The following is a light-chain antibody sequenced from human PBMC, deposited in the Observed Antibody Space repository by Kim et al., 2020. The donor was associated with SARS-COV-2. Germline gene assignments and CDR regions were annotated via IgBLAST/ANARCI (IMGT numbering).Light chain of an antibody. CDR3: SSWASTTSYV. Sequence: LTQPASVSGSPGQSITISCTGTRLDVGGYNYVSWYQQHPGKAPKLMIYDVHNRPTGVSDRFSGSKSGNTASLTISGLQAADEADYYCSSWASTTSYVFGTGTKVTVL. CDR2: DVH. J-gene: IGLJ1*01. CDR1: RLDVGGYNY. V-gene: IGLV2-14*03.